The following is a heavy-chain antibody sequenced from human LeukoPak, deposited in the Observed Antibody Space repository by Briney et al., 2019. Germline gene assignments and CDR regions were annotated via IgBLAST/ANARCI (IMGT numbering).Heavy chain of an antibody. D-gene: IGHD1-26*01. J-gene: IGHJ4*02. CDR2: ISDGGGST. CDR1: GFAFSIYA. CDR3: AKDRNSGSPYYFDY. Sequence: PGGSLRLSCAASGFAFSIYAMTWVRQAPGKGLEWVSAISDGGGSTYYADSVKGRFTISRDNSKNTLYLQMNSLRAEDTAVYYCAKDRNSGSPYYFDYWGQGTLVTVFS. V-gene: IGHV3-23*01.